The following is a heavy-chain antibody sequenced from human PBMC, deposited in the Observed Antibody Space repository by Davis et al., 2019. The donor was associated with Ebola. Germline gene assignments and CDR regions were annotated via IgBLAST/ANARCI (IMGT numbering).Heavy chain of an antibody. J-gene: IGHJ4*02. CDR1: GGSFSGYY. CDR2: INHSGST. Sequence: MPSETLSLTCAVYGGSFSGYYWSWIRQPPGKGLEWIGEINHSGSTNYNPSLKSRVTISVDTSKNQFSLKLSSVTAADTAVYYCARKGSSWGPYFDYWGQGTLVTVSS. CDR3: ARKGSSWGPYFDY. V-gene: IGHV4-34*01. D-gene: IGHD6-13*01.